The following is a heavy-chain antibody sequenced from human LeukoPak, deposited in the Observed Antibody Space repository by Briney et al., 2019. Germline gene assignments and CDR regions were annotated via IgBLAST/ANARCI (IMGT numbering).Heavy chain of an antibody. D-gene: IGHD4-17*01. CDR3: ASYGDSGNY. Sequence: SETLSLTCTVSGGSISSYYWSWIRQPPGKGLEWIGYIYYSGSTNYNPSLKSRVTISVDTSKNQFSLKLSSVTAADTAVYHCASYGDSGNYWGQGTLVTVSS. V-gene: IGHV4-59*01. CDR1: GGSISSYY. CDR2: IYYSGST. J-gene: IGHJ4*02.